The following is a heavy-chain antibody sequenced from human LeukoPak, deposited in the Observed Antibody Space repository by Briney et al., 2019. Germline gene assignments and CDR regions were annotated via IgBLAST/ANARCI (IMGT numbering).Heavy chain of an antibody. J-gene: IGHJ4*02. V-gene: IGHV3-11*04. CDR3: ARGSAPAYYYDSSGYFFDY. Sequence: SGGSLRLSCAASGFTFSDYCMSWIRQAPGKGLEWVAYISSSGGTIYYADSVKGRFTISRDNAKNSLYLQMNSLRAEDTAVYYCARGSAPAYYYDSSGYFFDYWGQGTLVTVSS. CDR1: GFTFSDYC. CDR2: ISSSGGTI. D-gene: IGHD3-22*01.